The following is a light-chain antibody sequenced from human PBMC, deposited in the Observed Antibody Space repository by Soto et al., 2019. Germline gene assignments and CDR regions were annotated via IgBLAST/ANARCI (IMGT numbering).Light chain of an antibody. CDR2: DAS. Sequence: EIVLTPSPATLSLSPVERATLSCRASQSVSSYLAWYQQKPGQAPRLLIYDASNRATGIPARFSGSGSGTDYTLTISSLEPEDFAVYYCQQRSKWRTFGQGTKVDIK. CDR1: QSVSSY. V-gene: IGKV3-11*01. CDR3: QQRSKWRT. J-gene: IGKJ1*01.